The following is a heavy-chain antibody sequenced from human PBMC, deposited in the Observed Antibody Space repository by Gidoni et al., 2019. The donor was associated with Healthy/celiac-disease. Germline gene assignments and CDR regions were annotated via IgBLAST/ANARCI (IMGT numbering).Heavy chain of an antibody. D-gene: IGHD3-22*01. Sequence: QVQLQESGPGLVKPSETLSLTCTVSGGSISSYYWSWIRQPPGKGLEWIGYIYYSGSTNYNPSLKSRVTISVDTSKNQFSLKLSSVTAADTAVYYCAADSSGYTSDAFDIWGQGTMVTVSS. CDR3: AADSSGYTSDAFDI. J-gene: IGHJ3*02. CDR2: IYYSGST. CDR1: GGSISSYY. V-gene: IGHV4-59*01.